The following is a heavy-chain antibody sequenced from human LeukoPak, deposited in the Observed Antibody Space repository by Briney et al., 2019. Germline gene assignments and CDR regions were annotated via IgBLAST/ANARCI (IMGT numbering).Heavy chain of an antibody. D-gene: IGHD1-7*01. Sequence: TSETLSLTCTVSGGSISSSSYYWGWIRQPPGKGLEWIGSIYYSGSTYYNPSLKSRVTISVDTSKNQFSLKLSSVTAADTAVYYCASGTMAITENWGQGTLVTVSS. V-gene: IGHV4-39*01. CDR2: IYYSGST. J-gene: IGHJ4*02. CDR3: ASGTMAITEN. CDR1: GGSISSSSYY.